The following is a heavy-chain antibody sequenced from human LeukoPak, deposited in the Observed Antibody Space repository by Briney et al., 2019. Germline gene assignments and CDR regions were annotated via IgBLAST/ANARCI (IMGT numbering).Heavy chain of an antibody. CDR3: ASSDSGGSFDY. V-gene: IGHV4-30-2*01. J-gene: IGHJ4*02. CDR1: GGSISSGGYS. D-gene: IGHD2-15*01. CDR2: IYHSGST. Sequence: SETLSLTCAVSGGSISSGGYSWSWIRQPPGKGLEWIGYIYHSGSTYYNPSLKSRVTISVNRSKNQFSLKLSSVTAADTAVYYCASSDSGGSFDYWGQGTLVTVSS.